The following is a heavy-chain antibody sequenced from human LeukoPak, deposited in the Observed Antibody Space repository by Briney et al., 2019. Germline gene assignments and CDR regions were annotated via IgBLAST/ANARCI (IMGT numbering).Heavy chain of an antibody. CDR2: INAGNGNT. J-gene: IGHJ6*02. D-gene: IGHD3-16*01. CDR3: ARDLGYRLPYYGMDV. V-gene: IGHV1-3*01. Sequence: ASVKVSCKASGYTFTSYAMNWVRQAPGQGLEWMGWINAGNGNTKYSQKFQGRVTITRDTSASTAYMELSSLRSEDTAVYYCARDLGYRLPYYGMDVWGQGTTVTVSS. CDR1: GYTFTSYA.